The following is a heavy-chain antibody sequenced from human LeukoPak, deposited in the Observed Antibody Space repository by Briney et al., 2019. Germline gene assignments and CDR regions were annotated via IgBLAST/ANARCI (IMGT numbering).Heavy chain of an antibody. CDR3: ARAPYNWNYRFDP. CDR2: INHSGST. V-gene: IGHV4-34*01. D-gene: IGHD1-7*01. CDR1: GGSLSGYY. Sequence: SETLSLTCAVYGGSLSGYYWIWIRQPPAKGLDWIGEINHSGSTNYHPSLKSRATISVDTSKYQCSLKLSSVTAADTAVYYCARAPYNWNYRFDPWGQGALVTVSS. J-gene: IGHJ5*02.